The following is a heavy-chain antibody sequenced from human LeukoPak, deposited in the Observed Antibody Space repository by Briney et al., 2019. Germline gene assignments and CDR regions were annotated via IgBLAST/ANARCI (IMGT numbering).Heavy chain of an antibody. CDR1: GGSISGDY. D-gene: IGHD1-1*01. Sequence: PSETLSLTCTVSGGSISGDYWSWIRQPPGKGLEWIGYIYYSGSTNYSPSLKSRVTISVDTSKNQFSLKLSSVTAADTAVYYCARHSTASGYLNYFDYWGQGTLVTVSS. V-gene: IGHV4-59*01. CDR2: IYYSGST. CDR3: ARHSTASGYLNYFDY. J-gene: IGHJ4*02.